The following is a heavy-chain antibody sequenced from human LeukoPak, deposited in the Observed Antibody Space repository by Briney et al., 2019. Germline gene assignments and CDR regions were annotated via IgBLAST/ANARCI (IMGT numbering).Heavy chain of an antibody. CDR1: GGTFSSYA. Sequence: GASVKVSCKASGGTFSSYAISWVRQAPGQGLEWMGGIIPIFGTANYAQKFQGRVTITADKSTSTAYMELSSLRSEDTAVYYCAREKVVNYGSGSFFDYWGQGTLVTVSS. D-gene: IGHD3-10*01. V-gene: IGHV1-69*06. CDR2: IIPIFGTA. J-gene: IGHJ4*02. CDR3: AREKVVNYGSGSFFDY.